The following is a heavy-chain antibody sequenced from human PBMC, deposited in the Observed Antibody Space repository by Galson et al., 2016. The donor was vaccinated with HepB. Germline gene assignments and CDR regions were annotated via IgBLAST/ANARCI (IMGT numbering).Heavy chain of an antibody. V-gene: IGHV3-53*01. CDR3: VSWMSLISY. Sequence: SLRLSCAASGFAVSSHDMSWIRQAPGKGLEWVSLLEIGGSTYYADSVKGRFTVSRDNSKNTLYLQMNSLTAEDTAIYYCVSWMSLISYWGQGTPVTVSS. J-gene: IGHJ4*02. D-gene: IGHD2-8*01. CDR1: GFAVSSHD. CDR2: LEIGGST.